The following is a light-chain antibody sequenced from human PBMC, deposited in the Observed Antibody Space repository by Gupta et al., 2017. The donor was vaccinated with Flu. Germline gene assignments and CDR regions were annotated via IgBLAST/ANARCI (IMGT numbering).Light chain of an antibody. Sequence: QSALTQPASVSGSPGQSITISCTGSSSDVGGYNYVSWYHQHPGKAPNLLIYEFNNRPSGVSDRFSGSKSGNTASLTISCLPAEDEADYYCGSYPYSTTIGGVFGGGTKLTVL. V-gene: IGLV2-14*01. CDR2: EFN. CDR3: GSYPYSTTIGGV. CDR1: SSDVGGYNY. J-gene: IGLJ3*02.